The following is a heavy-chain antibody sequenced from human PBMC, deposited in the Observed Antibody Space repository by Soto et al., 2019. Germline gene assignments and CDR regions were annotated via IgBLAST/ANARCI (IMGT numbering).Heavy chain of an antibody. CDR3: TRSYGYTFGGSLDN. CDR1: GDTFNSYV. Sequence: QVQLVQSGPEVKKPGSSVKVPCKASGDTFNSYVITWVRQAPGQGLEWLGGIITAFGTTSYAQNFQDRLTITAYEAASTDHMVLSSLTPDDTAMYYCTRSYGYTFGGSLDNWGQGTLVTVSS. J-gene: IGHJ4*02. D-gene: IGHD5-18*01. CDR2: IITAFGTT. V-gene: IGHV1-69*01.